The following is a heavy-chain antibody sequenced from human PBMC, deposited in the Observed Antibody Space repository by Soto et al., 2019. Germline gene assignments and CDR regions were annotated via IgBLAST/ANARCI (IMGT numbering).Heavy chain of an antibody. CDR3: ARDRNHGLDN. V-gene: IGHV1-18*01. J-gene: IGHJ4*02. Sequence: QVQLVQSGAEVKMPGASVKVSCQASGYIFTINGISWVRQAPGQGLEWLGWISANSGNTNYAQNVQDRVILTTNTSTATAYMELRSLRSDDTAAYYCARDRNHGLDNWGQGTLVTVSS. CDR1: GYIFTING. CDR2: ISANSGNT. D-gene: IGHD4-17*01.